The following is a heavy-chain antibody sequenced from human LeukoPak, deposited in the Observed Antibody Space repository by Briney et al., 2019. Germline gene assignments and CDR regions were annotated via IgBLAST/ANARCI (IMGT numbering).Heavy chain of an antibody. CDR1: GYTFTVYY. V-gene: IGHV1-2*02. CDR3: ARGNHQYNWNRGGFDY. J-gene: IGHJ4*02. Sequence: GASVKVSCKASGYTFTVYYMHWVRQAPGQGLEWMGWINPNSGGTNYAQKFQGRVTMTRDTSISTAYMELSRLRSDDTAVYYCARGNHQYNWNRGGFDYWGQGTLVTVSS. CDR2: INPNSGGT. D-gene: IGHD1-20*01.